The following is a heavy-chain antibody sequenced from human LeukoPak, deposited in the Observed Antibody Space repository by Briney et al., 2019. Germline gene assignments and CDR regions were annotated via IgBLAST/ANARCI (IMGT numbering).Heavy chain of an antibody. CDR3: AKLGRLRFLEWPYDY. Sequence: GGSLRLSCVASGFTFSSPAMSWVRQAPGKGLEWVSAISGSGGSTYYADSVKGRFTISRDNSKNTLYLQMNSLRAEDTAVYYCAKLGRLRFLEWPYDYWGQGTLVTVSS. J-gene: IGHJ4*02. D-gene: IGHD3-3*01. CDR2: ISGSGGST. V-gene: IGHV3-23*01. CDR1: GFTFSSPA.